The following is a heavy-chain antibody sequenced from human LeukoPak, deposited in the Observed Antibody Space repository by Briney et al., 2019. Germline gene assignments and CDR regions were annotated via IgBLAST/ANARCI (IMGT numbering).Heavy chain of an antibody. J-gene: IGHJ4*02. D-gene: IGHD5-18*01. Sequence: GGSLRLSCAASGFTFSYHWRTGVGQAQGKGRKGVANIQTDDTVKNYVDSVKGRFTISRDNAKNSLYLQMNSLRAEDTGVYYCAKDSYSKGDYWGQGVLVTVSS. CDR2: IQTDDTVK. CDR1: GFTFSYHW. CDR3: AKDSYSKGDY. V-gene: IGHV3-7*01.